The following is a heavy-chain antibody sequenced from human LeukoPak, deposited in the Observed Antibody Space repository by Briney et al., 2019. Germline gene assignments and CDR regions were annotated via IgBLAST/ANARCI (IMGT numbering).Heavy chain of an antibody. CDR1: GFTFSSYA. D-gene: IGHD3-22*01. Sequence: GGSLRLSCAASGFTFSSYAMTWVRQAPGKGLEWVSEISDSGGSRYYADSVKGRFTISRDNSKNTLYLQAKSLRAEDTAVYYCATPYDSTSYYPLTYWGQRTLVTVSS. V-gene: IGHV3-23*01. CDR3: ATPYDSTSYYPLTY. J-gene: IGHJ4*02. CDR2: ISDSGGSR.